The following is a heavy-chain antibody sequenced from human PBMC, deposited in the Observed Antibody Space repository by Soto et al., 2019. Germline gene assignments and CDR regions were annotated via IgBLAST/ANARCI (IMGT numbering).Heavy chain of an antibody. CDR2: VENSGST. J-gene: IGHJ5*02. V-gene: IGHV4-61*01. CDR1: GGSVSSESYY. CDR3: ARERGDSHWIDP. Sequence: LSLTCSVSGGSVSSESYYWSWIRQTPGKGLEWIGNVENSGSTKYNPSLKGRVTISVDTSKNQFSLKLSSMTGADTAVYYCARERGDSHWIDPWGQGTLVTVSS. D-gene: IGHD2-21*01.